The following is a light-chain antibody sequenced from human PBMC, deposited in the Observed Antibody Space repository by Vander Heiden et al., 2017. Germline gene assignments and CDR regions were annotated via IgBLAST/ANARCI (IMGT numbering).Light chain of an antibody. Sequence: QSALTPPAPVSGSPGQSITISCTGTGSDVGAYNYVSWYQHHPGKAPKLLIYEVDYRPSGVSDRFSGSKSGTTASLTISGLQAEDEADYYCNSYTSLNTILFGGGTKLTVL. V-gene: IGLV2-14*01. J-gene: IGLJ2*01. CDR1: GSDVGAYNY. CDR3: NSYTSLNTIL. CDR2: EVD.